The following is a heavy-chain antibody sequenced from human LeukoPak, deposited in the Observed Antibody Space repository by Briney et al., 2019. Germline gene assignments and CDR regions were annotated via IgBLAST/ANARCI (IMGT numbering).Heavy chain of an antibody. CDR3: ARELGARYFDL. CDR1: GFSFSNYE. J-gene: IGHJ2*01. D-gene: IGHD1-26*01. CDR2: TSTSGSRF. V-gene: IGHV3-48*03. Sequence: PGGSLRLSCAASGFSFSNYEMNWVRQAPGKGLEWVSCTSTSGSRFSYGDSVKGRFTISRDNAKESLYLQMNSLRGEDTAIYYCARELGARYFDLWGRGTLVTVSS.